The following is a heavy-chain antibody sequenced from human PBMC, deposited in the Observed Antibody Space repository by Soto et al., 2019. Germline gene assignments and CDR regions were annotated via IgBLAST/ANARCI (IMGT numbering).Heavy chain of an antibody. CDR2: MSGTSDSI. CDR3: ARVGVVTAAGTSDY. J-gene: IGHJ4*02. D-gene: IGHD6-13*01. V-gene: IGHV3-11*06. Sequence: LRLSCAASGFTFSDYYMSWIRQVPGKGLEGVAYMSGTSDSIPYADSVKVRFTISRDNAKNSLYLQMNSLGAEDTAVYYCARVGVVTAAGTSDYWGQGTLVTVSS. CDR1: GFTFSDYY.